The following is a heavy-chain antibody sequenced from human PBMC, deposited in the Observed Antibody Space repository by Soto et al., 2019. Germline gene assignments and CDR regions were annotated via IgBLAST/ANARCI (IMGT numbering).Heavy chain of an antibody. Sequence: PSETLSLTCTVSGGSISSGGYYWSWIRQHPGKGLEWIGYIYYSGSTYYNPSLKSRVTISVDTSKNQFSLKLSSVTAADTAVYYCARLLYDILTGDYDAFDIWGQGTMVTVSS. CDR1: GGSISSGGYY. D-gene: IGHD3-9*01. CDR2: IYYSGST. CDR3: ARLLYDILTGDYDAFDI. J-gene: IGHJ3*02. V-gene: IGHV4-31*03.